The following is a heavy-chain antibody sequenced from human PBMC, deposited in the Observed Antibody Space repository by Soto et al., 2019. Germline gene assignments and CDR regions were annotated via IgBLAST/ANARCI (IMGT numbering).Heavy chain of an antibody. J-gene: IGHJ5*02. D-gene: IGHD2-21*02. CDR2: IIPIFGTA. CDR1: GGTFSSYA. CDR3: ARDEGRAYCGGDCYYWFDP. V-gene: IGHV1-69*01. Sequence: QVQLVQSGAEVKKPGSSVKVSCKASGGTFSSYAISWVRQAPGQGLEWMGGIIPIFGTANYAQKFQGRVTITADESTSTAYMELSSLRSGDTAVYYCARDEGRAYCGGDCYYWFDPWGQGTLVTVSS.